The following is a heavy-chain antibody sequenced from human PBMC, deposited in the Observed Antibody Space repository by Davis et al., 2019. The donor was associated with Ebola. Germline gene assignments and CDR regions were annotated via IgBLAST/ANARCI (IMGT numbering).Heavy chain of an antibody. CDR3: ARDQEAYYYDSSDTKYYYGMDV. D-gene: IGHD3-22*01. CDR2: IKEDGSEK. V-gene: IGHV3-7*03. J-gene: IGHJ6*02. Sequence: PSETLSLTCAASGFTFSTYWMSWVRQAPGKGLEWVAKIKEDGSEKFYVDSVKGRFTISRDNAKNSLYLQMNSLRAEDTAVYYCARDQEAYYYDSSDTKYYYGMDVWGQGTTVTVSS. CDR1: GFTFSTYW.